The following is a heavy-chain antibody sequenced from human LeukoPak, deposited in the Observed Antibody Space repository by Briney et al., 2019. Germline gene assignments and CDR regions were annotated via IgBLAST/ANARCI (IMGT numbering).Heavy chain of an antibody. J-gene: IGHJ4*02. CDR1: GFTFSSYS. CDR3: PRGYTFGNFDY. Sequence: PGGSLRLSCAASGFTFSSYSMNWVRQAPGKGLEWVSFISSSSSYIYYADSVKGRFTISRDNAKNSLFLQMNSLRAEDTAIYYCPRGYTFGNFDYWGQGALVTVSS. V-gene: IGHV3-21*04. D-gene: IGHD5-18*01. CDR2: ISSSSSYI.